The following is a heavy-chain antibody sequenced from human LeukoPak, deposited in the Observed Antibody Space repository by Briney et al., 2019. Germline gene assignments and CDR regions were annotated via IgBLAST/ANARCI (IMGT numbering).Heavy chain of an antibody. CDR2: IIPIFGTA. V-gene: IGHV1-69*01. D-gene: IGHD3-3*01. J-gene: IGHJ3*02. CDR3: ARVREGITILPQFSTPNAFDI. CDR1: GGTFSSYA. Sequence: SVKVSCKASGGTFSSYAISWVRQAPGQGLEWMGGIIPIFGTANYAQKFQGRVTITADESTSTAYMELSSLRSEDTAVYYCARVREGITILPQFSTPNAFDIWGQGTMVTVSS.